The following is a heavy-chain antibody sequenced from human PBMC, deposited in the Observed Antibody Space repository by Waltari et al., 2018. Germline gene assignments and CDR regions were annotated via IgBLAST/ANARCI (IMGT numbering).Heavy chain of an antibody. V-gene: IGHV4-59*01. Sequence: QVQLQESGPGLVKPSETLSLTCTVSGGSISSYYWSWIRQPPGKGLEWIGYIYYSGSTNYTPSLKSRVTISVDTSKNQFSLKLSSVTAADTAVYYCATAPKEDIVVVPAATYFDYWGQGTLVTVSS. D-gene: IGHD2-2*01. CDR3: ATAPKEDIVVVPAATYFDY. CDR2: IYYSGST. J-gene: IGHJ4*02. CDR1: GGSISSYY.